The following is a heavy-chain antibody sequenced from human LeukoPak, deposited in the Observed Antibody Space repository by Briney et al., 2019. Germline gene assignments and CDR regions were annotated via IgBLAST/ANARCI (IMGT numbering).Heavy chain of an antibody. Sequence: ASVKVSCKASGYTFTGYYMHWVRQAPGQGLEWMGRINPNSGGTNYAQKFQGRVTMTRDTSISTAYMELSRLRSDDTAVYYCARFGSGERPFGYWGQGTLVTVSS. CDR2: INPNSGGT. J-gene: IGHJ4*02. V-gene: IGHV1-2*06. D-gene: IGHD1-1*01. CDR3: ARFGSGERPFGY. CDR1: GYTFTGYY.